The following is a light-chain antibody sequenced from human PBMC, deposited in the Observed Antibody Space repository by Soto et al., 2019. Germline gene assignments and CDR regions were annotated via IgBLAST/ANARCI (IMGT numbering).Light chain of an antibody. CDR2: DVS. Sequence: QSALTQPRSVSGSPGQSVTITYTGTSSDIGGYIYVSWYQQYPGKAPKLLIYDVSKRPSGVPDRFSGSKSGNTASLTISGLQPEDEVDYYCCSYTGISTWVFGGGTKLTVL. CDR1: SSDIGGYIY. V-gene: IGLV2-11*01. J-gene: IGLJ3*02. CDR3: CSYTGISTWV.